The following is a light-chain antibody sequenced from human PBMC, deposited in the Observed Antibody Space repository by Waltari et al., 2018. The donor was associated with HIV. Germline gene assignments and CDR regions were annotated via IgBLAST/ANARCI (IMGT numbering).Light chain of an antibody. Sequence: DIQMTQSPSSLAASVGDRVPITCRASQSISTFLNWYQHKPGKAPKLLIYAASTLQSGVPSRFSGSGSGTDVSLTISSLQPEDFATYYCQQSYSSLALTFGGGTQVDI. J-gene: IGKJ4*01. CDR2: AAS. CDR3: QQSYSSLALT. CDR1: QSISTF. V-gene: IGKV1-39*01.